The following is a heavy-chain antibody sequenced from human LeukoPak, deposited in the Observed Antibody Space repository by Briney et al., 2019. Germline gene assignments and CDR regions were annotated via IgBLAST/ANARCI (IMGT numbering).Heavy chain of an antibody. J-gene: IGHJ6*02. V-gene: IGHV5-51*01. D-gene: IGHD2-15*01. Sequence: GESLKISCKGSGYSFTSYWIGWVRQMPGKGLEWMGIIYPGDSDTRYSPSFQGQVAISADKSISTAYLQWSSLKASDTAMYYCARLGPGSAVVVAATRGYYYYGMDVWGQGTTVTVSS. CDR1: GYSFTSYW. CDR3: ARLGPGSAVVVAATRGYYYYGMDV. CDR2: IYPGDSDT.